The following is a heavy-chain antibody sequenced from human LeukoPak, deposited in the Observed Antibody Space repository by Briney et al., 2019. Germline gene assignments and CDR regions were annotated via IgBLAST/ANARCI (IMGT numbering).Heavy chain of an antibody. Sequence: GGTLRLSCAASGFTFSSYWMSWVRQATGNGLEWVANIKQDGSAKYYVDSVKGRFTISRDNAKNSLYLQMNSLRAEDTAVYYCARVRLEMATITFDYWGQGTLVTVSS. J-gene: IGHJ4*02. CDR3: ARVRLEMATITFDY. CDR2: IKQDGSAK. D-gene: IGHD5-24*01. CDR1: GFTFSSYW. V-gene: IGHV3-7*01.